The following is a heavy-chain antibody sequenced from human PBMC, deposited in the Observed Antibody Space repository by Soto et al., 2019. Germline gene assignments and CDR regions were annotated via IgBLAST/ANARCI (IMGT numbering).Heavy chain of an antibody. CDR3: AKDKSGTTAFDI. Sequence: GGSLRLSCADSGFTFNTYALSWVRQAPGKGLEWVSAINERGRSTYYADSVKGRFTISRDNSKKTLYLQMNSLRAEDTALYYCAKDKSGTTAFDIWGQGTMVTVSS. J-gene: IGHJ3*02. CDR1: GFTFNTYA. D-gene: IGHD1-1*01. CDR2: INERGRST. V-gene: IGHV3-23*01.